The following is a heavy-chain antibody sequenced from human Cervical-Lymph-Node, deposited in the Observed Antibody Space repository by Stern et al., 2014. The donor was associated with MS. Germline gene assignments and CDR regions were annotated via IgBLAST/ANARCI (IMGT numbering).Heavy chain of an antibody. CDR2: IIPIFGTP. CDR1: GCTFNSYA. D-gene: IGHD6-19*01. J-gene: IGHJ4*02. V-gene: IGHV1-69*01. CDR3: ARVAVAAAYYFDY. Sequence: VPLVQSGAGVKKPGSSVNVSCPASGCTFNSYAIRWVRQAPGQGLEWMAGIIPIFGTPNYAQKFQGRVTITADESTSTAYMELSSLRSEDTAVYYCARVAVAAAYYFDYWGQGTLVTVSS.